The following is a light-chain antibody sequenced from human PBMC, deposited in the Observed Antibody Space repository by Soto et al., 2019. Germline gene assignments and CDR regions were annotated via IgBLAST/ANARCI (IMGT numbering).Light chain of an antibody. CDR3: QSYDSALSASV. CDR2: DNK. Sequence: QSALTQPPSVSGAPGQRVTISCTASSSNVGTISDIHWYQQLPGTAPRLVMYDNKKRPSGVPDRFSGSKSGTSASLTITGLQAEDEADYYCQSYDSALSASVFGGGTKVTVL. CDR1: SSNVGTISD. J-gene: IGLJ3*02. V-gene: IGLV1-40*01.